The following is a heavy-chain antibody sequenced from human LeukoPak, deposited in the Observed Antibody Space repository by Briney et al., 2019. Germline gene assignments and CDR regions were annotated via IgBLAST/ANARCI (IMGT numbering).Heavy chain of an antibody. V-gene: IGHV4-59*08. J-gene: IGHJ4*02. Sequence: SETLSLTCTVSGGSISSYYWSWIRQPPGKGLEWIGYIYHSGSTNYNPSLKSRVTISVDTSKNQFSLKLSSVTAADTAVYYCARSPVVTRFDYWGQGTLVTVSS. CDR1: GGSISSYY. D-gene: IGHD4-23*01. CDR3: ARSPVVTRFDY. CDR2: IYHSGST.